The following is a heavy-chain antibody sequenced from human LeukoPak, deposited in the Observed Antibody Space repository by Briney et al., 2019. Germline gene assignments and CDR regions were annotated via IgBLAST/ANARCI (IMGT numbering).Heavy chain of an antibody. Sequence: PGGSLRLSCEASGFTFSSYSMNWVRQAPGKGLEWVSSISSSSSYISYADSMKGRFTISRDNAKNSLYLQMNSLRAEDTAVYYCAREMVPDYWGQGTLVTVSS. J-gene: IGHJ4*02. CDR2: ISSSSSYI. CDR3: AREMVPDY. CDR1: GFTFSSYS. V-gene: IGHV3-21*01. D-gene: IGHD2-8*01.